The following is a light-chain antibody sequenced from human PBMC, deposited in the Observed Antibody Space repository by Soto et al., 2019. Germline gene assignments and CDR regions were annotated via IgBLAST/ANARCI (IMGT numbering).Light chain of an antibody. CDR3: QSCDSSLSVV. CDR1: SSNIGAGYD. J-gene: IGLJ3*02. CDR2: GNS. Sequence: QSVLTQPPSVSGAPGQRVTISCTGSSSNIGAGYDVHWYQQLPGTAPKLLIYGNSNRPSGVPDRFSGSKSGTSASLAISGLQAEDEADYYGQSCDSSLSVVFGGGTKVTVL. V-gene: IGLV1-40*01.